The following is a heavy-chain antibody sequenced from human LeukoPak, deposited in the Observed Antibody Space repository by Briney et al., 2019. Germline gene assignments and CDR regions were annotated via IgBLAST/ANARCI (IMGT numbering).Heavy chain of an antibody. CDR3: AIRGYCSGGSCDRTGAWFDP. D-gene: IGHD2-15*01. J-gene: IGHJ5*02. CDR1: GYSFTSYW. CDR2: IYPGDSDT. Sequence: PGGSLRLSCAASGYSFTSYWIGWVRQMPGKGLEWMGIIYPGDSDTRYSPSFQGQVTISADKSISTAYLQWSSLKASDTAMYYCAIRGYCSGGSCDRTGAWFDPWGQGTLVTVSS. V-gene: IGHV5-51*01.